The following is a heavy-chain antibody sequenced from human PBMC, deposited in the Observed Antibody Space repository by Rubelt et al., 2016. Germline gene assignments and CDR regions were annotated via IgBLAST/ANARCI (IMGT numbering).Heavy chain of an antibody. D-gene: IGHD5-18*01. CDR2: IGSSGDST. J-gene: IGHJ4*02. CDR1: GFTFSNYA. V-gene: IGHV3-23*01. CDR3: AKGDRGGYSYGHFDY. Sequence: EVQLLESGGGLVQPGGSLRLSCAASGFTFSNYAMSWVRQAPGKGLEWVSAIGSSGDSTYYADSVKGRFTISRDTSKNTLYLQMNSLRADDTAVYYCAKGDRGGYSYGHFDYWGQGTLVTVSS.